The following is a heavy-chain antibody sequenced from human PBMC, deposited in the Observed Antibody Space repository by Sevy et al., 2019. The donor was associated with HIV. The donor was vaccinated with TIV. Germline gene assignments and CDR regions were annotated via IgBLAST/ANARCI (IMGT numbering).Heavy chain of an antibody. CDR3: TRRITTVRGVTFDY. D-gene: IGHD3-10*01. V-gene: IGHV3-73*01. Sequence: GGSLRLSCAASGFTFSGSAMHWVRQASGKGLEWVGRIRSKANSYATAYAASVKGRFTISRDDSKNTAYLQMNSLKTEDTAVYYCTRRITTVRGVTFDYWGQGTLVTVSS. J-gene: IGHJ4*02. CDR1: GFTFSGSA. CDR2: IRSKANSYAT.